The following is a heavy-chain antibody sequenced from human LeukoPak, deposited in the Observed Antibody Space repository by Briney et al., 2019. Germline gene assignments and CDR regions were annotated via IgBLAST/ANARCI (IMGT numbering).Heavy chain of an antibody. CDR3: ARGDSSSWKEDAFDI. V-gene: IGHV4-34*01. D-gene: IGHD6-13*01. Sequence: SETLSLTCAVYGGSFSDYYWNWIRQPPGKGLEWIGEINHRGTTLYNPSLESRVTISLDTSKNHFSLNLSSVTAADTAVYYCARGDSSSWKEDAFDIWGQGTMVTVSS. CDR2: INHRGTT. CDR1: GGSFSDYY. J-gene: IGHJ3*02.